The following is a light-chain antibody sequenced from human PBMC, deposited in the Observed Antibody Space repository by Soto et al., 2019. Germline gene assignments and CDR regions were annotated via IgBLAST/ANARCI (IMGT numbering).Light chain of an antibody. CDR3: HQRSNWLFT. J-gene: IGKJ3*01. CDR2: DAS. CDR1: QSVSSY. Sequence: EIVLTQSPATLSLSPGERATLSCRASQSVSSYLAWYQQKPGQAPRLLIYDASNRATGIPARFSGSGSGTVFTLSISSLEPEDFAVYYCHQRSNWLFTFGPGTKVDI. V-gene: IGKV3-11*01.